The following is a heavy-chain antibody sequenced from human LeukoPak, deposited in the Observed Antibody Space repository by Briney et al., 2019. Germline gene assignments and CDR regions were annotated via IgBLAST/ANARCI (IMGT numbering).Heavy chain of an antibody. CDR1: GGTFSSYT. Sequence: SVKVSCKASGGTFSSYTISWVRQAPGQGLEWMGRIIPILGIANYAQKFQGRVTITADKSTSTAYMELSSLRSEDKAVYYCASASPRYREIWFGESPPNYYYYMDVWGKGTTVTVSS. CDR2: IIPILGIA. V-gene: IGHV1-69*02. CDR3: ASASPRYREIWFGESPPNYYYYMDV. J-gene: IGHJ6*03. D-gene: IGHD3-10*01.